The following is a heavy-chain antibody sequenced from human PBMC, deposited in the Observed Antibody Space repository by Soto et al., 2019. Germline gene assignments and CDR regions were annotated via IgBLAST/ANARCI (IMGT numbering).Heavy chain of an antibody. CDR3: SRNRPTDYDFWSDYYTGQGYAGMDV. V-gene: IGHV3-49*04. D-gene: IGHD3-3*01. J-gene: IGHJ6*02. CDR2: IRSKAYGGTA. Sequence: PGGSLRLSCTTSGFTFGDYAVSWVRQAPGKGLEWVGFIRSKAYGGTADYAASVKGRFTISRDDSKTIAYLQMNSLKTEDTAVYYCSRNRPTDYDFWSDYYTGQGYAGMDVWGQGTTVTVSS. CDR1: GFTFGDYA.